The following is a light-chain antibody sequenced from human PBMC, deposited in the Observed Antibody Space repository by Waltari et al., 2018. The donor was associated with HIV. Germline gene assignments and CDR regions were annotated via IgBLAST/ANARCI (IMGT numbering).Light chain of an antibody. Sequence: SYMLTQSPSVSVAPGKTAAITCGGNDIGSKRVHWYQHKSGQAPVLIIYDDDDRPSGMPERFSGSNSANTATLTITRVEAVDEADYFCQVWDFRSDEVIFGGGTKMTVL. CDR3: QVWDFRSDEVI. V-gene: IGLV3-21*04. CDR1: DIGSKR. CDR2: DDD. J-gene: IGLJ2*01.